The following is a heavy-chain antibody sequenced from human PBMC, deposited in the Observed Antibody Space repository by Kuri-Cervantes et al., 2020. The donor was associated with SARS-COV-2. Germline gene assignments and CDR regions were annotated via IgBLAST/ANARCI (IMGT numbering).Heavy chain of an antibody. CDR1: GFSFRDFG. Sequence: GESLKISCTTSGFSFRDFGVTWFRQAPGKGLEWVGFIKSKAYGETAEYAASVKGRFTISRDDSETIAYLQMNSLKTEDTAVYYCTRMSTQYYDFWSGGYRDFDYWGQGTLVTVSS. V-gene: IGHV3-49*03. CDR2: IKSKAYGETA. CDR3: TRMSTQYYDFWSGGYRDFDY. J-gene: IGHJ4*02. D-gene: IGHD3-3*01.